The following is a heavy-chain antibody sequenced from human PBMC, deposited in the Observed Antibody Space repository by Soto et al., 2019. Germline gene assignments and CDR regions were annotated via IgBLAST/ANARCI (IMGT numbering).Heavy chain of an antibody. Sequence: QVQLVQSGAEVKKPGSSVKVSCKASGGTFSSYAISWVRQAPGQGLEWMGGIIPIFGTANYAQKFQGRVTITADESASTADMELSSVGSEDTAGYYCATGRKLSHFAYWGQGSLVTVSS. V-gene: IGHV1-69*12. CDR2: IIPIFGTA. CDR1: GGTFSSYA. J-gene: IGHJ4*02. D-gene: IGHD1-1*01. CDR3: ATGRKLSHFAY.